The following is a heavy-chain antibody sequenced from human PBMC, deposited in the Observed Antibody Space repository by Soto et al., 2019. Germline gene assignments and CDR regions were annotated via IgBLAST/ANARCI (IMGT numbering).Heavy chain of an antibody. Sequence: GGSLRLSCTASGLTFGDYAMSWVRQAPGKGLEWVGFIRRNAYGGTTEYAASGKGRFTISRDDSKSIAYLQMNSLKTEDTAVYYCTRVKQWELLYYFDYWGQGTLVTVSS. CDR3: TRVKQWELLYYFDY. V-gene: IGHV3-49*04. D-gene: IGHD1-26*01. CDR2: IRRNAYGGTT. J-gene: IGHJ4*02. CDR1: GLTFGDYA.